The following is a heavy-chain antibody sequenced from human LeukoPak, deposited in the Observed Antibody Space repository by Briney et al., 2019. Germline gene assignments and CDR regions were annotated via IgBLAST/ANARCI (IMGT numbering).Heavy chain of an antibody. CDR2: ISSSSSYI. CDR3: AGGPGPRWFDP. J-gene: IGHJ5*02. CDR1: GFTFSSSS. Sequence: SGGSLRLSCVASGFTFSSSSMNWVRQAPGKGLEWVSSISSSSSYIYYADSVKGRFTVSRDNAKNSLYLQMNSLRVEDTGVYYCAGGPGPRWFDPWGQGTLVTVSS. V-gene: IGHV3-21*01.